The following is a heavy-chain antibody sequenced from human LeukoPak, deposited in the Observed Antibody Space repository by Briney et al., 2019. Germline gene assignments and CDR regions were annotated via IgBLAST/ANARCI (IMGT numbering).Heavy chain of an antibody. D-gene: IGHD6-6*01. CDR3: TRVGVYSPSSTGGNAFDI. J-gene: IGHJ3*02. V-gene: IGHV1-46*01. Sequence: GASVKVSCKASGYTFTSYYMHWVRQAPGQGLEWMGIINPSGGSTSYAQKFQGRVIMTTDTSTSTAYMELRSLRSDDTAMYFCTRVGVYSPSSTGGNAFDIWGQGTMVTVSS. CDR2: INPSGGST. CDR1: GYTFTSYY.